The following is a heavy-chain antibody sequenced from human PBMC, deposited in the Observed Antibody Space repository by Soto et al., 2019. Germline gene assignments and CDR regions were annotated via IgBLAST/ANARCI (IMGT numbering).Heavy chain of an antibody. J-gene: IGHJ6*03. CDR1: GGTFSSYT. V-gene: IGHV1-69*02. CDR2: IIPILGIA. CDR3: ARVRGYCSGGSCYHYYYYMDV. D-gene: IGHD2-15*01. Sequence: QVQLVQSGAEVKKPGSSVKVSCKASGGTFSSYTISWVRQAPGQGLEWMGRIIPILGIANYAQKFQGRVTITADKSTSTAYMELSSLRSEETAVYYCARVRGYCSGGSCYHYYYYMDVWGKGTTVTVSS.